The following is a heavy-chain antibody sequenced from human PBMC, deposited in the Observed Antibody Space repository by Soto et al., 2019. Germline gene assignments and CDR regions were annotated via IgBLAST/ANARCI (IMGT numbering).Heavy chain of an antibody. V-gene: IGHV4-30-4*01. J-gene: IGHJ4*02. CDR2: IYYSRSS. CDR1: GGSITSGDYY. D-gene: IGHD4-17*01. CDR3: AGMTTVTTSYDS. Sequence: QVQLQESGPGLVEPSETLSLTCTVSGGSITSGDYYWSWIRQPPGKGLEWIGHIYYSRSSSYNPSLKSRVTISVDTSKNQFSLRLSSVTAADTAVYYCAGMTTVTTSYDSWGQGTLVIVSS.